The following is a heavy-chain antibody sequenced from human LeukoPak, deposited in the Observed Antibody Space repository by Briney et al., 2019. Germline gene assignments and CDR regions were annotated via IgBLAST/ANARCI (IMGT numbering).Heavy chain of an antibody. CDR3: ARGSTPYSTSSWFDY. J-gene: IGHJ4*02. D-gene: IGHD6-6*01. Sequence: PGGSLRLSCAASGFTFSSYGMHWVRQAPGKGLEEVAFIRYDGSNKYYADSVKGRFTISRANSKNTLYLQMTSLTADDTAMYYCARGSTPYSTSSWFDYWGRGTLVTVSS. CDR2: IRYDGSNK. V-gene: IGHV3-30*02. CDR1: GFTFSSYG.